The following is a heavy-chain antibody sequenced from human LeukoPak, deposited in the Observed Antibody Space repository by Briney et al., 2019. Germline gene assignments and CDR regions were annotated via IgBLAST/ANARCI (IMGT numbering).Heavy chain of an antibody. D-gene: IGHD1-20*01. J-gene: IGHJ4*02. Sequence: GRSLRLSCAASRFIFSSYHMHWVRQPPGKGRGWVSCMSSSNSFIYYADSMKGRFTISRDNAKSSLYLQMNSLRAEDTAVYYCARGTNWSPLDFDYWGQGTLVTVSS. CDR1: RFIFSSYH. CDR2: MSSSNSFI. V-gene: IGHV3-21*01. CDR3: ARGTNWSPLDFDY.